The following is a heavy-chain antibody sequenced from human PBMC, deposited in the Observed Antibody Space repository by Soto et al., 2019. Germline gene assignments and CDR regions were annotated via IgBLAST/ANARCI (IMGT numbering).Heavy chain of an antibody. CDR3: ASPCSGGSCHLEAFDL. CDR2: IQQDGSEN. J-gene: IGHJ3*01. V-gene: IGHV3-7*01. D-gene: IGHD2-15*01. CDR1: GFALSSYW. Sequence: EVQLVESGGGLVQPGGSLRLSCVASGFALSSYWMSWVRQAPGKGLEWVANIQQDGSENYYVDSLKGRFTISRDNGKNSVYLQMNSLRAEDTAVYYCASPCSGGSCHLEAFDLWGQGTMVTVSS.